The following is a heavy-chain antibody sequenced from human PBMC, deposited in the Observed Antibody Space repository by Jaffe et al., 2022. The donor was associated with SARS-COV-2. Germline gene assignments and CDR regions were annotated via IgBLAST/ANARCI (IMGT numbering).Heavy chain of an antibody. D-gene: IGHD6-13*01. J-gene: IGHJ4*02. CDR1: GGSFSGYY. V-gene: IGHV4-34*01. Sequence: QVQLQQWGAGLLKPSETLSLTCAVYGGSFSGYYWSWIRQPPGKGLEWIGEINHSGSTNYNPSLKSRVTISVDTSKNQFSLKLSSVTAADTAVYYCARGVSRWKGWNYWGQGTLVTVSS. CDR3: ARGVSRWKGWNY. CDR2: INHSGST.